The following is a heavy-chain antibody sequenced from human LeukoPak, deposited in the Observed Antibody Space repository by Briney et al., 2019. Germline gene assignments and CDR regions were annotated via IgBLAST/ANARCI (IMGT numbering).Heavy chain of an antibody. V-gene: IGHV1-8*01. J-gene: IGHJ4*02. D-gene: IGHD3-10*01. CDR2: MNPNSGNT. CDR1: GYTFTSYD. Sequence: GASVKVSCKASGYTFTSYDINWVRQATGQGLEWMGWMNPNSGNTGYAQKFQGRVTMTRNTSISTAYMELSSLRSEDTAVYYCARDITMVRGAPSAYWGQGTLVTVSS. CDR3: ARDITMVRGAPSAY.